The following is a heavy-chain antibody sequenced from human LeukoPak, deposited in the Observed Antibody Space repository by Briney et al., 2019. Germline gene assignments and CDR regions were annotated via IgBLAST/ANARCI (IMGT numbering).Heavy chain of an antibody. Sequence: PGGSLRLSCAASGFTVSSNYMSWVRQAPGKGLEWVSVIYSGGSTYYADSVKGRFTISRHNSKNTLYLQMNSLRAEDTAVYYCARESVVAGNNYFDYWGQGTLVTVSS. D-gene: IGHD6-19*01. V-gene: IGHV3-53*04. CDR2: IYSGGST. J-gene: IGHJ4*02. CDR1: GFTVSSNY. CDR3: ARESVVAGNNYFDY.